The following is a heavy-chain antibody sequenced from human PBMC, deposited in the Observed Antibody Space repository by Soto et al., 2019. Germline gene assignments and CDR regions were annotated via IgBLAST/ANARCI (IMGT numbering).Heavy chain of an antibody. CDR2: IIPILGIA. J-gene: IGHJ1*01. V-gene: IGHV1-69*02. CDR3: ATVQHASGLGF. CDR1: GGTFSRYT. Sequence: SVKVSCKASGGTFSRYTISWVRQAPGQGLEWMGRIIPILGIANYAQKFQGRVTITADKSTGTAYMELSSLRSEDTAVYYCATVQHASGLGFRGQGTLVTVSA. D-gene: IGHD3-9*01.